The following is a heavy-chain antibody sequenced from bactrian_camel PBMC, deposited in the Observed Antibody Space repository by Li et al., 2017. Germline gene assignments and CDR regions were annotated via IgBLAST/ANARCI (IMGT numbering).Heavy chain of an antibody. J-gene: IGHJ4*01. CDR1: VNIDNFGC. V-gene: IGHV3S54*01. D-gene: IGHD6*01. CDR2: QFTGAGTK. CDR3: AADRGWRTVVAGCPFGEYKH. Sequence: HVQLVESGGGSVQSGGSLTLTCSSSVNIDNFGCMGWFRQAPGKEREFIASQFTGAGTKYYGDSVNGRFTIHLDHGKNKISLQMDNLQSEDTAMYYCAADRGWRTVVAGCPFGEYKHWGQGTQVTVS.